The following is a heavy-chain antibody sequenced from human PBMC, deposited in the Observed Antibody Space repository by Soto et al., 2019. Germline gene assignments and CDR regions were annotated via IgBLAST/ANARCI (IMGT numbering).Heavy chain of an antibody. Sequence: SEILSLTCTVFGGSISSGDYYWSMIRQPPGRGLEWIGFMSYSGSTSYNASLKSRVTISVDTSKSQFSLNLSFVTAADTAVYYCATMGTPATGLYYFDNWGQGTLVTVSS. CDR2: MSYSGST. CDR3: ATMGTPATGLYYFDN. V-gene: IGHV4-30-4*01. D-gene: IGHD1-7*01. CDR1: GGSISSGDYY. J-gene: IGHJ4*02.